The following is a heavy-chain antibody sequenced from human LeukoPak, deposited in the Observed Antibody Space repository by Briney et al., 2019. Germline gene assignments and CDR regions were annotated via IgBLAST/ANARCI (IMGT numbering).Heavy chain of an antibody. CDR1: GGTFSSYA. CDR2: IIPIFGTA. J-gene: IGHJ4*02. CDR3: ARRPGIAAAGTALDY. D-gene: IGHD6-13*01. V-gene: IGHV1-69*13. Sequence: ASVKVSCKASGGTFSSYAISWVRQAPGQGLEWMGGIIPIFGTANYAQKFQGRVTITADESTSTAYMELSSLRSEDTAVYYCARRPGIAAAGTALDYWGQGTLVTVSS.